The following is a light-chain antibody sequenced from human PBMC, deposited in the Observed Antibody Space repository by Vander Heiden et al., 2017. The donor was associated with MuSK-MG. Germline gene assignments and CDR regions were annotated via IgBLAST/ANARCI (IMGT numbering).Light chain of an antibody. Sequence: EIEMTQTPASLPASPGDRVSISCRSSQSLFDSGDGLPYLAWYLQKPGKAPQLLIHALSTRATGVPDRFSGSGSGTDFTLKISRVEAEDVGIYYCMQHIKYPATFGRGTKVEIK. J-gene: IGKJ4*01. CDR2: ALS. CDR3: MQHIKYPAT. CDR1: QSLFDSGDGLPY. V-gene: IGKV2-40*01.